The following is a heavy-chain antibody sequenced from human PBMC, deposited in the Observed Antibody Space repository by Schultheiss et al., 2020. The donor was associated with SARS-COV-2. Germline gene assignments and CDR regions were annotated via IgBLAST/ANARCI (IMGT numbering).Heavy chain of an antibody. J-gene: IGHJ4*02. D-gene: IGHD4-17*01. CDR3: APDGDYGH. V-gene: IGHV3-49*04. CDR2: IRSKAYGGTT. Sequence: GGSLRLSCTASGFTFGDYAMSWVRQAPGKGLEWVGFIRSKAYGGTTEYAASVKGRFTISRDDSKSIAYLQMNSLKTEDTAVYYCAPDGDYGHWGQGTLVTVSS. CDR1: GFTFGDYA.